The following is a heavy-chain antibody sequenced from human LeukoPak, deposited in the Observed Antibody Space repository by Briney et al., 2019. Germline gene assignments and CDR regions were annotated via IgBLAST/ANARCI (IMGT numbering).Heavy chain of an antibody. Sequence: SETLSLTCAVYGGSFSGYYWSWIRQPPGKGLEWIGEINHSGSTNYNPSLKSRVTISVDTSKNQFSLKLSSVTAADTAVYYCARLLGYCSSTSCSFDPWGQGTLVTVSS. V-gene: IGHV4-34*01. D-gene: IGHD2-2*01. J-gene: IGHJ5*02. CDR2: INHSGST. CDR1: GGSFSGYY. CDR3: ARLLGYCSSTSCSFDP.